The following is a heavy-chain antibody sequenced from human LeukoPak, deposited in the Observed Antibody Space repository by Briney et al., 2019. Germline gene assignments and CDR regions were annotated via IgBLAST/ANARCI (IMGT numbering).Heavy chain of an antibody. CDR2: ISYDGSNK. V-gene: IGHV3-30*04. CDR3: ARDFRYHDSSGYYSFDY. CDR1: GFTFSSYA. D-gene: IGHD3-22*01. J-gene: IGHJ4*02. Sequence: GGSLRLSCAASGFTFSSYAMHWVRQAPGKGLEWVAVISYDGSNKYYADSVKGRFTISRDNSKNTLYLQMNSLRDEDTAVYYCARDFRYHDSSGYYSFDYWGQGTLVTVSS.